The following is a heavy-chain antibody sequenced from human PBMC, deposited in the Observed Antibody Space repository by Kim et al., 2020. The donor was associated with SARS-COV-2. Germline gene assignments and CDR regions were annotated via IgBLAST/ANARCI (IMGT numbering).Heavy chain of an antibody. CDR1: GDTFTSYA. D-gene: IGHD6-6*01. J-gene: IGHJ4*02. Sequence: SVKVSCKASGDTFTSYAISWVRQAPGQGLEWMGGINAVIGNANYAQKFQGRVTITTDTSTSTAYMELSSLRSEDTAVYYCARAQAVEHVVRGFDYWGQG. V-gene: IGHV1-69*10. CDR3: ARAQAVEHVVRGFDY. CDR2: INAVIGNA.